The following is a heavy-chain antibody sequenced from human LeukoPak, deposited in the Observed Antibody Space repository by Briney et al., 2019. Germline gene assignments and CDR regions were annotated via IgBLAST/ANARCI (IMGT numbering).Heavy chain of an antibody. V-gene: IGHV4-30-4*01. Sequence: SQTLSLTCTVSGGSISSGDYYWTWIRQPPGKGLEWIAYIYYTGSTYYNPSLKSRVTISVDTSKNQFSLKMTSLTAADTAVYYCARDNYDSGGYYEHALDLWGQGTMVTVS. CDR2: IYYTGST. D-gene: IGHD3-22*01. CDR3: ARDNYDSGGYYEHALDL. CDR1: GGSISSGDYY. J-gene: IGHJ3*01.